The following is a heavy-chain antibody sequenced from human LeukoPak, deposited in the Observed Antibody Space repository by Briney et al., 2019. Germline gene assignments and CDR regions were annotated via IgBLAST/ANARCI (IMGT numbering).Heavy chain of an antibody. D-gene: IGHD7-27*01. J-gene: IGHJ4*02. CDR2: INPNSGGT. V-gene: IGHV1-2*02. CDR3: ARADHLGTIDY. Sequence: ASVKASCKAAGYTFTGYYMHWVRQAPGQGLEWMGWINPNSGGTNYAQKFQGRVTMTRDTSISTAYMELSRLRSDDTAVYYCARADHLGTIDYWGQGTLVTVSS. CDR1: GYTFTGYY.